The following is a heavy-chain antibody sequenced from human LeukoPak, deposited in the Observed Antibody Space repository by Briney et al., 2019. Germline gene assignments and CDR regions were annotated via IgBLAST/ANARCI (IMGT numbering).Heavy chain of an antibody. V-gene: IGHV1-69*01. CDR2: IIPIFGTA. CDR1: GGTFSNYA. J-gene: IGHJ3*02. CDR3: ARDGSKHCSSTSCYYDAFDI. Sequence: GSSVKVSCKASGGTFSNYAISWVRQAPGQGLEWMGGIIPIFGTANYAQKFQGRVTITADESTSTAYMELSSLRSEDTAVYYCARDGSKHCSSTSCYYDAFDIWGQGTMVTVSS. D-gene: IGHD2-2*01.